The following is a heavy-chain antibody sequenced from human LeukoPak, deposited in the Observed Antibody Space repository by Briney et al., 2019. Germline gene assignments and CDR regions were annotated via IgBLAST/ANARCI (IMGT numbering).Heavy chain of an antibody. Sequence: GGSPRLSCAASGFTFDDYGMSWVRQAPGKGLEWVSGINWNGGSTGYADSVKGRFTISRDNAKNSLYLQMNSLRAEDTAVYYCASPPSVDSSSPYYFEYWGQGTLVTVSS. CDR2: INWNGGST. CDR1: GFTFDDYG. V-gene: IGHV3-20*04. CDR3: ASPPSVDSSSPYYFEY. J-gene: IGHJ4*02. D-gene: IGHD6-6*01.